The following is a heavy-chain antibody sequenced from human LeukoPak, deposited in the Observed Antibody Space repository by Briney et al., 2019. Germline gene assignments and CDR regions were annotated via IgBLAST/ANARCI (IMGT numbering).Heavy chain of an antibody. D-gene: IGHD6-19*01. CDR3: ARRSGIAVAGAFDY. V-gene: IGHV3-23*01. Sequence: GGSLRLSCAASGFTFSSYAMSWVRQAPGTGFEWVSAISGSDDGTYYAASVKGRFTISRDNSKNTLYLQMNSLRAEDTAVYYCARRSGIAVAGAFDYWGQGTLVTVSS. CDR1: GFTFSSYA. CDR2: ISGSDDGT. J-gene: IGHJ4*02.